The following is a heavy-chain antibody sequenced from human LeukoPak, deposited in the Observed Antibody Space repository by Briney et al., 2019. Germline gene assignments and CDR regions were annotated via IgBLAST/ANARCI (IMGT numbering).Heavy chain of an antibody. D-gene: IGHD4-17*01. J-gene: IGHJ4*02. CDR2: IYYSGST. Sequence: SETLSLTCTVSGGSISSSSYYWGWICQPPGKGLEWIGSIYYSGSTYYNPSLKSRVTISVDTSKNQFSLKLSSVTAADTAVYYCARVDGDYGDYDGYYFDYWGQGTLVTVSS. CDR1: GGSISSSSYY. V-gene: IGHV4-39*07. CDR3: ARVDGDYGDYDGYYFDY.